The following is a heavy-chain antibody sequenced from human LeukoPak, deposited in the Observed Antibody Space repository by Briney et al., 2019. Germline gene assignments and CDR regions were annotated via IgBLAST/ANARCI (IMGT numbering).Heavy chain of an antibody. Sequence: GGSLRLSCAASGFTFSSYAMSWVRQAPGKGLEWVSAIRGGGSTYYAGSVKGRFTISRDNSKNTVFLQMNSLRAEDTAVYYCAKDRGYSGYDPLDYWGQGTLVTVSS. CDR3: AKDRGYSGYDPLDY. V-gene: IGHV3-23*01. J-gene: IGHJ4*02. D-gene: IGHD5-12*01. CDR1: GFTFSSYA. CDR2: IRGGGST.